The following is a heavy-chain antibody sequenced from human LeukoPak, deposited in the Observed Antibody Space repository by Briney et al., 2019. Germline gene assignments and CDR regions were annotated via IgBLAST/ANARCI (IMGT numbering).Heavy chain of an antibody. V-gene: IGHV3-30-3*01. CDR1: GFTFSSYA. CDR2: ISYDGSNK. Sequence: PGRSLRLSCAASGFTFSSYAMHWVRQAPGKGLEWVAVISYDGSNKYYADSVKGRFTISRDNSKNTLYVQMNSLRAEDTAVYYCARPHVATQYYYYGMDVWGQGTTVTVSS. J-gene: IGHJ6*02. CDR3: ARPHVATQYYYYGMDV. D-gene: IGHD5-12*01.